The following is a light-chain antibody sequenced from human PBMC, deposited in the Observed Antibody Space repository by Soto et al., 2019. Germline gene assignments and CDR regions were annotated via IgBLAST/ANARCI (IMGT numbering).Light chain of an antibody. CDR1: SSDVGSYNL. V-gene: IGLV2-23*02. J-gene: IGLJ2*01. CDR3: CSYAGSSTFDVV. Sequence: QSVLTQPASVSWSPGQSITISCTGTSSDVGSYNLVSWYQQHPGKAPKLMIYEVSKRPSGVSNRFSGSKSGNTASLTISGLQAEDEADYYCCSYAGSSTFDVVFGGGTKVTVL. CDR2: EVS.